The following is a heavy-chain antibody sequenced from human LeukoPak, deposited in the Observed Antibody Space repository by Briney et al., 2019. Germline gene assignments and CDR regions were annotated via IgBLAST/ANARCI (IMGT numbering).Heavy chain of an antibody. CDR3: ASSRRGYSSSWPFDY. V-gene: IGHV4-59*01. CDR2: IYYSGST. CDR1: GGSISSYY. J-gene: IGHJ4*02. D-gene: IGHD6-13*01. Sequence: PSETLSLTCTVSGGSISSYYWSWIRQPPGKGLEWIGYIYYSGSTNYNPSLKSRVTISVDTSKNQFSLKLSSVTAADTAVYYCASSRRGYSSSWPFDYWGQGTLVTVSS.